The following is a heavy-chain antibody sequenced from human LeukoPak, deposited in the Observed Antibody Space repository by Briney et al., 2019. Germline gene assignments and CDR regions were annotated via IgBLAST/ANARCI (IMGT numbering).Heavy chain of an antibody. Sequence: SETLSLTCTVSGYSISSGYCWGWIRQPPGKGLEWIGTIYHDGRTYFNPSLKSRVTISLDTSKNQFSLKLSSVTAADTAVYHCARGGSGSSDYWGQGTLVTVSS. J-gene: IGHJ4*02. CDR2: IYHDGRT. D-gene: IGHD3-10*01. CDR1: GYSISSGYC. CDR3: ARGGSGSSDY. V-gene: IGHV4-38-2*02.